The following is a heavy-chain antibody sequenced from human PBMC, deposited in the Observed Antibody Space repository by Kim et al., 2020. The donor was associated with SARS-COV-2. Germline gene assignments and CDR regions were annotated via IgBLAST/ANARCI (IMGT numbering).Heavy chain of an antibody. CDR3: ARQHQQLGYYYYGMDV. CDR2: IDRGNGNT. CDR1: GYTVTTYT. V-gene: IGHV1-3*01. Sequence: ASVKVSCKASGYTVTTYTMHWVRQAPGQRPEWMGWIDRGNGNTKYSQNLQGRVTITRDTSANTVYMELSSLRSEDTAVYYCARQHQQLGYYYYGMDVWGQ. D-gene: IGHD6-13*01. J-gene: IGHJ6*02.